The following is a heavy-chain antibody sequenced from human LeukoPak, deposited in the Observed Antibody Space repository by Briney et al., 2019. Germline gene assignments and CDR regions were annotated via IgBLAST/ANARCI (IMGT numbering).Heavy chain of an antibody. V-gene: IGHV3-7*03. CDR2: IKQDGSEK. CDR3: AKGSSGYFFDL. Sequence: GGSLRLSCAASGFTFSSYWMSWVRQAPGKGLEWVANIKQDGSEKYYVDSVKGRFTISRDNAKNSLYLQMNSLRAEDTALYYCAKGSSGYFFDLWGQGTLVTVSS. J-gene: IGHJ4*02. CDR1: GFTFSSYW. D-gene: IGHD3-22*01.